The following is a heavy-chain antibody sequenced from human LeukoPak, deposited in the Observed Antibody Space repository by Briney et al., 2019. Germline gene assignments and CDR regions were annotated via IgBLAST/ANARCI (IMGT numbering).Heavy chain of an antibody. D-gene: IGHD3-10*01. CDR2: IYYSGST. CDR3: ARDSFSSGIDY. V-gene: IGHV4-61*01. CDR1: GGSVSSGSYY. Sequence: SETLSLTCTVSGGSVSSGSYYWSWIRQPPGKGLEWIGYIYYSGSTNYNPSLKSRVTISVDTSKNQFSLKPSSVTAADTAVYYCARDSFSSGIDYWGQGTLVTVSS. J-gene: IGHJ4*02.